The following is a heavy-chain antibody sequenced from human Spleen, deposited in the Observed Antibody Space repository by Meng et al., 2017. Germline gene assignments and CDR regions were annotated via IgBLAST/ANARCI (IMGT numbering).Heavy chain of an antibody. CDR2: ISGSGGYT. J-gene: IGHJ4*02. CDR1: GFTVSHNY. D-gene: IGHD3-16*02. V-gene: IGHV3-11*05. Sequence: GESLKISCAASGFTVSHNYMSWVRQAPGRGLEWVSAISGSGGYTYYTDSVKGRFTISRDNAKNSLYLQMNSLRPEDTAVYYCARGYSYDYVWGSYRSEWDGFDYWGQGTLVTVSS. CDR3: ARGYSYDYVWGSYRSEWDGFDY.